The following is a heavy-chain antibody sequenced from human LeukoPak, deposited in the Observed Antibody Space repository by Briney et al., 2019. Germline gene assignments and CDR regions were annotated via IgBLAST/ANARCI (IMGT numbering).Heavy chain of an antibody. J-gene: IGHJ5*02. Sequence: GGSLRLSCGASGFTFSSSGMSWVRQAPGKGLEWVAVISYDGSNKYYADSVKGRFTISRDNSKNTLYLQMNSLRAEDTAVYYCAKGQAMVRASWGQGTLVTVSS. CDR3: AKGQAMVRAS. CDR2: ISYDGSNK. CDR1: GFTFSSSG. V-gene: IGHV3-30*18. D-gene: IGHD3-10*01.